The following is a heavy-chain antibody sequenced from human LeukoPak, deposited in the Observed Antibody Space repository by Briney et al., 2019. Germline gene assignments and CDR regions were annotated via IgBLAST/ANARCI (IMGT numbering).Heavy chain of an antibody. D-gene: IGHD2/OR15-2a*01. J-gene: IGHJ6*03. Sequence: GGSLRLSCAASGFTFSDYYMSWIRQAPGKGLEWVSYISSSGSTIYYADSVKGRFTISRDNAKNSLYLQMNSLRAEDTAVYYCAGGGTTFYYYYYMDVWGKGTTVTVSS. CDR2: ISSSGSTI. CDR1: GFTFSDYY. V-gene: IGHV3-11*04. CDR3: AGGGTTFYYYYYMDV.